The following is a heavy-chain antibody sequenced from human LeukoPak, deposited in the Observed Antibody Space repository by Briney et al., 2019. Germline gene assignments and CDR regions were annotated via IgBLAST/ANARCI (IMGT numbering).Heavy chain of an antibody. D-gene: IGHD2-2*01. CDR2: ISSGGSTI. CDR1: GFTFSSYE. CDR3: ARASNLLYCSSTSCHFDY. J-gene: IGHJ4*02. Sequence: GGSLRLSCAASGFTFSSYEMNWVGQAPGKGLEWVSYISSGGSTIYYADSVKGRFTISRDNAKNSLYLQMNSLRAEDTAVYYCARASNLLYCSSTSCHFDYWGQGTLVTVSS. V-gene: IGHV3-48*03.